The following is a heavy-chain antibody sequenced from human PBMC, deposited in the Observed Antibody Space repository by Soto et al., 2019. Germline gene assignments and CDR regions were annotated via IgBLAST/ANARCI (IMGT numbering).Heavy chain of an antibody. CDR3: AIVRPYYDGGFDV. CDR2: ISYDEVSQ. J-gene: IGHJ3*01. D-gene: IGHD3-10*01. CDR1: RFTFSNYA. V-gene: IGHV3-30-3*01. Sequence: QVQLVESGGGVVQPGRSLRLSCAASRFTFSNYAMHWVRQAPGKGLEWVAAISYDEVSQFYADSVKGRFTISRDNSKNTYYLQMKSLRAEDTVVYYGAIVRPYYDGGFDVWGQGTMVTVSS.